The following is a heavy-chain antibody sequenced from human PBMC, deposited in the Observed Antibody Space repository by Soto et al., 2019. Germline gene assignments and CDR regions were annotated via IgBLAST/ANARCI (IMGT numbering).Heavy chain of an antibody. CDR1: GFTLSSYG. CDR2: ISYDGSNT. CDR3: AKEGGLSGSYYISSSYYFDS. J-gene: IGHJ4*02. Sequence: QVQLVESGGGVVQPGRSLRLSCAASGFTLSSYGMHWVRQAPGKGLEWVAIISYDGSNTYYADSVKGRFTISRDNSKNTLYLQMNSLRAEDTSVYYCAKEGGLSGSYYISSSYYFDSWGQGTLVTVSS. V-gene: IGHV3-30*18. D-gene: IGHD1-26*01.